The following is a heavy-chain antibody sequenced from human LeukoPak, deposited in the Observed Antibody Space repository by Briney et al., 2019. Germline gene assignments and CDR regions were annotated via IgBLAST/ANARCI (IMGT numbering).Heavy chain of an antibody. J-gene: IGHJ4*02. CDR1: GGSFSGYY. D-gene: IGHD1-1*01. CDR2: IYYSGST. CDR3: ARADDDFTLFDY. V-gene: IGHV4-59*01. Sequence: PSETLSLTCAVYGGSFSGYYWSWIRQPPGKGLEWIGYIYYSGSTNYNPSLKSRVTISVDTSKNQLSLKLSSVTAADTAVYYCARADDDFTLFDYWGQGTLVTVSS.